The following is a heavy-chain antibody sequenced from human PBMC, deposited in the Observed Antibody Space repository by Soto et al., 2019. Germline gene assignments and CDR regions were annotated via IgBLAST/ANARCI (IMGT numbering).Heavy chain of an antibody. J-gene: IGHJ4*02. V-gene: IGHV1-18*01. Sequence: ASVKVSCKASGYTFTSYGISWVRQAPGRGLEWMGWISAYNGNTNYAQKLQGRVTMTTDTSTSTAYMELRSLRSADTDVYYFARGKRYDYFWGSYADYWGQGTLVTVSS. D-gene: IGHD3-16*01. CDR2: ISAYNGNT. CDR3: ARGKRYDYFWGSYADY. CDR1: GYTFTSYG.